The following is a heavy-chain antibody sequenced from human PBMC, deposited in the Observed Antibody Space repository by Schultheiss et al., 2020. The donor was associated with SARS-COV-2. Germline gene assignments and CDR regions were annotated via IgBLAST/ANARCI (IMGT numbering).Heavy chain of an antibody. V-gene: IGHV1-69*04. CDR2: IIPILGIA. CDR1: GGTFSSYA. J-gene: IGHJ5*02. CDR3: AGGLDLRDCWFDP. D-gene: IGHD1-7*01. Sequence: SVKVSCKASGGTFSSYAISWVRQAPGQGLEWMGRIIPILGIANYAQKFQGRVTITADKSTSTAYMELSSLRSEDTAVYYCAGGLDLRDCWFDPWGQGTLVTVSS.